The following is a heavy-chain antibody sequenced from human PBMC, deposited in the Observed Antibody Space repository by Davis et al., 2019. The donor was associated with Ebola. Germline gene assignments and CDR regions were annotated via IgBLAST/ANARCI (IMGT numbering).Heavy chain of an antibody. J-gene: IGHJ4*02. D-gene: IGHD3-22*01. V-gene: IGHV4-31*03. CDR1: GGSISSGGYY. CDR2: IYYSGST. CDR3: ARVGYYYDSSGYYYGAGYYFDY. Sequence: SETLSLTCTVSGGSISSGGYYWSWIRQHPGKGLEWIGYIYYSGSTYYNPSLKSRVTISVDTSKNQFSLKLSSVTAADTAVYYCARVGYYYDSSGYYYGAGYYFDYWGQGTLVTVSS.